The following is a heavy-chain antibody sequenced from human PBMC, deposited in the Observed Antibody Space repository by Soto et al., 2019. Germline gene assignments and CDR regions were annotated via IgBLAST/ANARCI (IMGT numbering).Heavy chain of an antibody. CDR3: AHKEPRMNHFDY. CDR1: GFSLSTSGVG. Sequence: QITLTESGPALVKPTQTLTLTCTFSGFSLSTSGVGVGWIRQPPGKALAWLAVIYWDDDKRYSPSLKSRLTITKDTSKNHVVFTMTNVDTVDTATYYCAHKEPRMNHFDYWGQGTPVTVSS. V-gene: IGHV2-5*02. J-gene: IGHJ4*02. CDR2: IYWDDDK. D-gene: IGHD2-8*01.